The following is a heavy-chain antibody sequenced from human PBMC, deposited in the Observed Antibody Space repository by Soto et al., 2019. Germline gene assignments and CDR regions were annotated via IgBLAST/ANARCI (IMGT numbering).Heavy chain of an antibody. CDR3: ALVVVAATTDY. V-gene: IGHV1-69*02. CDR1: GGTFSSYT. Sequence: QVQLVQSGAEVKKPGSSVKVSCKASGGTFSSYTISWVRQAPGQGLEWMGRIIPILGIANYAQKFQGRVTXTXXKSTSTAYMELSSLRSEDTAVYYCALVVVAATTDYWGQGTLVTVSS. J-gene: IGHJ4*02. D-gene: IGHD2-15*01. CDR2: IIPILGIA.